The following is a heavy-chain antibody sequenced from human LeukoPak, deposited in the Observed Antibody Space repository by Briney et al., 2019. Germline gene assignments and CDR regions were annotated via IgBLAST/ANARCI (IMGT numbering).Heavy chain of an antibody. V-gene: IGHV4-4*02. D-gene: IGHD1-26*01. Sequence: SGTLSLTCAVSAGSISSSNWWSWVRQPPGKGLEWIGEIYHSGSTNYNPSLKSRVTISVDKSKNQFSLKLSSVTAADTAVYYCARAGGGSYSDYFDYWGQGTLVTVSS. CDR2: IYHSGST. CDR3: ARAGGGSYSDYFDY. CDR1: AGSISSSNW. J-gene: IGHJ4*02.